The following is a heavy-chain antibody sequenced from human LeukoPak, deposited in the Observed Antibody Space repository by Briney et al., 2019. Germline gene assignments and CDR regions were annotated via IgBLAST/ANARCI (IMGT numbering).Heavy chain of an antibody. CDR1: GYTFTSYG. Sequence: ASVKVSCKASGYTFTSYGISWVRQAPGQGLEWMGWISAYNGNTNYAQKLQGRVTMTTDTSTSTAYMELRSLRSDDTAVYYCKSGIVGAPALDYWGQGTLVTVSS. CDR3: KSGIVGAPALDY. V-gene: IGHV1-18*01. CDR2: ISAYNGNT. J-gene: IGHJ4*02. D-gene: IGHD1-26*01.